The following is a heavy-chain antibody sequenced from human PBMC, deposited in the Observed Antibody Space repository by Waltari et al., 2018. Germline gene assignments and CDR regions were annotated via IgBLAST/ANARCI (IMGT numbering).Heavy chain of an antibody. CDR1: GFTFSSYA. Sequence: EVQLLESGGGLVQPGGSLRLSCAASGFTFSSYAMSWVRQAPGKGLEWVSAISGSGGSTNYADSVKGRFTISRDNSKNTLYLQMNSLSAEDTAVYYCAEKDGYLYYFDYWGQGTLVTVSS. V-gene: IGHV3-23*01. CDR2: ISGSGGST. CDR3: AEKDGYLYYFDY. J-gene: IGHJ4*02. D-gene: IGHD5-12*01.